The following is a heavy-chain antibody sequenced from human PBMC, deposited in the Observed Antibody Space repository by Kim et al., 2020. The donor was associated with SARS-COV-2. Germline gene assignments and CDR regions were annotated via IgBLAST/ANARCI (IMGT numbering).Heavy chain of an antibody. V-gene: IGHV4-39*07. Sequence: AETLSPTCSVSGVSISTNYHYWGWVRQPPGKGLEWSGSVYNSGTTYYNPSLNSRVTISGETSKNQFSLNMRSVTAADTAVYICACNVGATPDYYFDYWG. D-gene: IGHD1-26*01. J-gene: IGHJ4*01. CDR3: ACNVGATPDYYFDY. CDR1: GVSISTNYHY. CDR2: VYNSGTT.